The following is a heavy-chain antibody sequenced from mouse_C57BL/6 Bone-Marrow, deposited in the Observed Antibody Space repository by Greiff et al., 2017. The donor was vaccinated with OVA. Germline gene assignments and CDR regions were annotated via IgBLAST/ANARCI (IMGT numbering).Heavy chain of an antibody. J-gene: IGHJ4*01. CDR3: ARHEEPDGYYRYYAMDD. CDR1: GYTFTEYT. Sequence: QVQLQQSGAELVKPGASVKLSCKASGYTFTEYTIHWVKQRSGQGLEWIGWFYPGSGSIKYNEKFKDTATLTVDKSTSTVYMELSRLTSEDSAVYCCARHEEPDGYYRYYAMDDWGQGTSVTVSS. CDR2: FYPGSGSI. D-gene: IGHD2-3*01. V-gene: IGHV1-62-2*01.